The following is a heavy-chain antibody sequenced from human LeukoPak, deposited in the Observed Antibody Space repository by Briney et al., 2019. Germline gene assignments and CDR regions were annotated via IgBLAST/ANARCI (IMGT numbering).Heavy chain of an antibody. CDR2: IYSGGST. J-gene: IGHJ4*02. Sequence: GGSLRLSCAASGFTVSSNYMSWVRQAPGKGLEWVSVIYSGGSTYYADSVKGRFTISRDNSKNTLYLQMNSLRAEDTAVYYCARGSTRIAVAVVWGQGTLVTVSP. V-gene: IGHV3-66*02. CDR1: GFTVSSNY. D-gene: IGHD6-19*01. CDR3: ARGSTRIAVAVV.